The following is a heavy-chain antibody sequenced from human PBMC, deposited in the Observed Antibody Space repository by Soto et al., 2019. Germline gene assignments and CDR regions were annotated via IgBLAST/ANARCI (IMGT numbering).Heavy chain of an antibody. D-gene: IGHD6-19*01. CDR3: ARDQTVAGPTTFDY. J-gene: IGHJ4*02. CDR1: GFTFSHYG. CDR2: ASYDGGIK. Sequence: QMQLVESGGGVVQPGTSLRVSCAASGFTFSHYGIHWVRQAPGKGLEWVAVASYDGGIKLYADSVRDRFAISRDNSKNTLYLQMNSLRAEDTAVYYCARDQTVAGPTTFDYCGQGTLVTVSS. V-gene: IGHV3-30*03.